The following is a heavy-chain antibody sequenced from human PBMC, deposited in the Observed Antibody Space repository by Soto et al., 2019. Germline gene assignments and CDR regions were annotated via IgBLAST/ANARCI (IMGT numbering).Heavy chain of an antibody. V-gene: IGHV3-73*01. Sequence: QSGGSLRLSCAASGFAFSGSAMYWVRQASGKGPEWVGRIRSKGHNYATEYAASVKGRFTISRDDSKNTAYLQMNSLQTEDTAVYYCTRDLFSYDYSGILWFDPWGQGTLATVSS. CDR3: TRDLFSYDYSGILWFDP. D-gene: IGHD3-16*01. CDR2: IRSKGHNYAT. J-gene: IGHJ5*02. CDR1: GFAFSGSA.